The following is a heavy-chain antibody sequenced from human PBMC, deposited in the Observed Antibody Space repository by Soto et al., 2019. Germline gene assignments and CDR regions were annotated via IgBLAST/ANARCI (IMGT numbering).Heavy chain of an antibody. CDR2: LYNTGST. CDR3: ARDLWGYCGVDCYPLDV. J-gene: IGHJ6*02. D-gene: IGHD2-21*02. Sequence: PSETLSHPYTVAAASSGHYDGSRIRQSPRKGLEWIGYLYNTGSTIYNPSLKSRVTISVDTSKNQFSLKMNSVTAADTAVYYCARDLWGYCGVDCYPLDVWGQGTLLTVSS. CDR1: AASSGHYD. V-gene: IGHV4-59*01.